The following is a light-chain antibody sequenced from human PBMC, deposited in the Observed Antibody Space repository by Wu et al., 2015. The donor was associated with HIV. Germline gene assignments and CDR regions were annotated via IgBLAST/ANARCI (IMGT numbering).Light chain of an antibody. CDR1: QNVSSNY. J-gene: IGKJ5*01. Sequence: EIVLTQSPGTLSLSPGERATLSCRASQNVSSNYLAWYQKKHGQAPRVLIYGATTRATGIPDRFSGSGSGTDFTLTITTLEPEDIAVYSCQQYTSSPITFGQGTTTG. CDR3: QQYTSSPIT. CDR2: GAT. V-gene: IGKV3-20*01.